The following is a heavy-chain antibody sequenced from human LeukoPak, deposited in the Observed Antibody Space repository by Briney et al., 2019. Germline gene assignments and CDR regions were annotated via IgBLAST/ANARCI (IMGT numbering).Heavy chain of an antibody. CDR1: GFTFSSYE. J-gene: IGHJ6*02. CDR2: ISSSCSYT. V-gene: IGHV3-48*03. CDR3: ARAPTRSNGMDV. Sequence: AGSLRLSCAASGFTFSSYEMNWVRQAPGKGLEWVSYISSSCSYTNYADSVKGRFTISRDNAKNSLYLEMNSLRAEDTAVYYCARAPTRSNGMDVWGQGTTVTVSS.